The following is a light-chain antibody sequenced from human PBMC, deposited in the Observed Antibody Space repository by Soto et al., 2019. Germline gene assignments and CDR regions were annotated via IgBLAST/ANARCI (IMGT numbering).Light chain of an antibody. J-gene: IGLJ2*01. CDR1: TGAVTSGHY. CDR3: LLSYSGARPVV. CDR2: ETS. Sequence: QAVVTQEPSLTVSPGGTVTLTCGSSTGAVTSGHYPYWFQQKPGQAPRTLIYETSNKHSWTPARFSGSLLGGKAALTLSGAQPEDEAEYYCLLSYSGARPVVFGGGTQLTVL. V-gene: IGLV7-46*01.